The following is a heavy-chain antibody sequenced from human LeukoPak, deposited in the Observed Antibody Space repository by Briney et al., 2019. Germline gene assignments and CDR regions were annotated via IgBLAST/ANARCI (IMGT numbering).Heavy chain of an antibody. D-gene: IGHD3-22*01. V-gene: IGHV3-9*01. J-gene: IGHJ4*02. CDR1: GFTFDDYA. CDR2: ISWNSGSI. CDR3: AGGVITTSAYYFDY. Sequence: PGRSLRLSCAASGFTFDDYAMHWVRHAPGKGLEWVSGISWNSGSIGYADSVKGRLTISRENAKNCLYLQMNSLRAEDTALYYCAGGVITTSAYYFDYWGQGTLVTVSS.